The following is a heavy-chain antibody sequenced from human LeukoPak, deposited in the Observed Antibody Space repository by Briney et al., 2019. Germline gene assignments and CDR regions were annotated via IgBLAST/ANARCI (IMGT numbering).Heavy chain of an antibody. J-gene: IGHJ4*02. Sequence: ASVKVSCKASGGTFSSYAISWVRQAPGQGLEWMGGIIPIFGTANYAQKFQGRVTITADKSTSTAYMELSSPRSEDTAVYYCARGRPSRYCSGGSCYHLFDYWGQGTLVTVSS. CDR3: ARGRPSRYCSGGSCYHLFDY. CDR2: IIPIFGTA. CDR1: GGTFSSYA. D-gene: IGHD2-15*01. V-gene: IGHV1-69*06.